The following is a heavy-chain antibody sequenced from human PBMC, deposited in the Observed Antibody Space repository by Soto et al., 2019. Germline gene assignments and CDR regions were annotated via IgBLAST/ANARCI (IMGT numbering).Heavy chain of an antibody. CDR1: GDSVSSNSAA. CDR2: TYYRSKWYN. V-gene: IGHV6-1*01. J-gene: IGHJ4*02. D-gene: IGHD1-1*01. Sequence: SQTLSLTCAIPGDSVSSNSAAWNWIRQSPARGLEWLGRTYYRSKWYNDYVVSMKSRISINPDTSKNQFSLQLNSVTPEDTAVYYCARGTDSSFDSWGQGSPVTVSS. CDR3: ARGTDSSFDS.